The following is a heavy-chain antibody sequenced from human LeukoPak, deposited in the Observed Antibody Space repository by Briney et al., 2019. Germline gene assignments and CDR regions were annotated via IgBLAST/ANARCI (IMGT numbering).Heavy chain of an antibody. Sequence: SETLSLTCAVSGYSISSGYYWGWIRQPPGKGLEWIGSIYHSGSTHYNSSLKSRITISVDTSKNQFSLKLTSVTAAVTAMYYCARQWQSTGFDYWGQGTLVTVSS. J-gene: IGHJ4*02. CDR3: ARQWQSTGFDY. V-gene: IGHV4-38-2*01. D-gene: IGHD2-2*01. CDR2: IYHSGST. CDR1: GYSISSGYY.